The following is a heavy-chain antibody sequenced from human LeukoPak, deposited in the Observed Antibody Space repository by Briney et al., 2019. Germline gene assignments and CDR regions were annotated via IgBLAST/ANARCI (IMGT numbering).Heavy chain of an antibody. CDR2: MNPNSGNT. D-gene: IGHD6-19*01. V-gene: IGHV1-8*01. CDR1: GYTFTSYD. J-gene: IGHJ4*02. CDR3: ARGRNSGWYRYFDY. Sequence: ASVKVSCKASGYTFTSYDINWVRQATGQGLEWMGWMNPNSGNTGYAQKFQGSVTLTRNTSISTAYMELSSLRSEDTAVYYCARGRNSGWYRYFDYWGQGTLVTVSS.